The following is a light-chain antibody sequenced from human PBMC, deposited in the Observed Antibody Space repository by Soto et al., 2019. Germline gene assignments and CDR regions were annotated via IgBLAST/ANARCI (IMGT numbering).Light chain of an antibody. J-gene: IGKJ1*01. CDR3: QYYGNSPLT. Sequence: IVMTQSPATLSVSPGERATLSCRASQNIYSNVAWYQQRPGQAPRLLIYRASTRATGIPDRFSGGGSGTDFTLTITRLEPEDFAVYYCQYYGNSPLTFGQGTKVDIK. CDR2: RAS. V-gene: IGKV3-20*01. CDR1: QNIYSN.